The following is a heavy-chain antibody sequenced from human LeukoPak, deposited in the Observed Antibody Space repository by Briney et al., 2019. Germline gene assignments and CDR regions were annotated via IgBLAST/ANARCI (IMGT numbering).Heavy chain of an antibody. CDR2: IYSGGST. CDR1: GFTVSSKY. D-gene: IGHD4-17*01. Sequence: GGSLRLSCAASGFTVSSKYTSWVRRAPGKGLEWVSVIYSGGSTYYADSVKGRFTISRDNSKNTLYLQMSSLRVDDTAVYYCAGRPYGDYPYSDYWGQGTLVTVSS. CDR3: AGRPYGDYPYSDY. J-gene: IGHJ4*02. V-gene: IGHV3-66*01.